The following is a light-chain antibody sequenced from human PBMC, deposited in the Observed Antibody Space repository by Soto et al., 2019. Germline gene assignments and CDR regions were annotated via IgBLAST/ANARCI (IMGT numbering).Light chain of an antibody. V-gene: IGLV2-14*01. Sequence: QSALTQPASVSGSPGQSITISCSGTRSDIGSYNYVAWYQQFPGKTPKILIYGVSNRPSGVSSRFSCSKSGNTASLTISGLQAEDEADYYCISYTGSSTSYVFGSGTKVTVL. CDR2: GVS. CDR1: RSDIGSYNY. CDR3: ISYTGSSTSYV. J-gene: IGLJ1*01.